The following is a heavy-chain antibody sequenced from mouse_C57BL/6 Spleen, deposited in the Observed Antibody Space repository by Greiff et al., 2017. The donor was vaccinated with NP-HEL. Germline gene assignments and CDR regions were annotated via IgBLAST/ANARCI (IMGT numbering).Heavy chain of an antibody. CDR3: ARGRDYDEDYFDY. CDR2: INPNNGGT. Sequence: VQLKQSGPELVKPGASVKMSCKASGYTFTDYNMHWVKQSHGKSLEWIGYINPNNGGTSYNQKFKGKATLTVNKSSSTAYMELRSLTSEDSAVYYCARGRDYDEDYFDYWGQGTTLTVSS. V-gene: IGHV1-22*01. D-gene: IGHD2-4*01. J-gene: IGHJ2*01. CDR1: GYTFTDYN.